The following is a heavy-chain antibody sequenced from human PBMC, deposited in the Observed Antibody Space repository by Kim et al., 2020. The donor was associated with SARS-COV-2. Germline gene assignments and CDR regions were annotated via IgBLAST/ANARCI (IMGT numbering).Heavy chain of an antibody. D-gene: IGHD3-16*01. CDR3: ATRGKSSDY. CDR2: SSM. Sequence: SSMNYADAVKGRFTIRRDNAKNSLYLQVNNLRAEDTGVYYCATRGKSSDYWGQGTLVTVSS. V-gene: IGHV3-21*01. J-gene: IGHJ4*02.